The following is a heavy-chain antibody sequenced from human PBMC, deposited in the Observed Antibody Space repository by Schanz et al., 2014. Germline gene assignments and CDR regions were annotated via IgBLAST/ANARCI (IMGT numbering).Heavy chain of an antibody. CDR3: AKDSTHIDIVLVPTAIDY. CDR2: ISGSGGST. CDR1: GFTFSSYA. V-gene: IGHV3-23*04. Sequence: EVQLVESGGGLVKPGGSLRLSCAASGFTFSSYAMSWVRQAPGKGLEWVSAISGSGGSTYYADSVKGRFTISRDNSKNTLYLHMNTLRSEDTAVYYCAKDSTHIDIVLVPTAIDYWGQGTLVTVSS. J-gene: IGHJ4*02. D-gene: IGHD2-2*01.